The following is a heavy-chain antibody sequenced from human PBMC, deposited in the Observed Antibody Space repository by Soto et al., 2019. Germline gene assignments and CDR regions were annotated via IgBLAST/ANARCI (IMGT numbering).Heavy chain of an antibody. CDR1: GGSISSSSYY. V-gene: IGHV4-39*01. J-gene: IGHJ4*02. CDR2: IYYSGST. CDR3: ARPLRCFDWLPRY. D-gene: IGHD3-9*01. Sequence: QLQLQESGPGLVKPSETLSLTCTVSGGSISSSSYYWGWIRQPPGKGLEWIGSIYYSGSTYYNPSLKSRVTISVDTSKNQFSLKLSSVTAADTAVYYCARPLRCFDWLPRYWGQGTLVTVSS.